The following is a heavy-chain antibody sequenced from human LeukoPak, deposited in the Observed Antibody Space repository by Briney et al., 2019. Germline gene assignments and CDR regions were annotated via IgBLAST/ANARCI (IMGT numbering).Heavy chain of an antibody. J-gene: IGHJ3*02. CDR2: IYYSGST. V-gene: IGHV4-39*01. CDR3: ARRRQDAFDI. CDR1: GGSISSSRYY. Sequence: PSETLSLTCTVSGGSISSSRYYWGWIRQPPGKGLEWIGSIYYSGSTYYNPSLKSRVTISVDTSKNQFSLKLSSVTAADTAVYYCARRRQDAFDIWGQGTTVTVSS.